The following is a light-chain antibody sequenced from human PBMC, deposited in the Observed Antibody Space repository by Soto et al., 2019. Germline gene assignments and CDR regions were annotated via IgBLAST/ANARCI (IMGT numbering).Light chain of an antibody. Sequence: TVMTQSPATLSLSPAERATISCKASQSVSSYLAWYKQKPGQAPRLLIYDASNRATGIPDRFSGSGSGTDFTLTISRLQPEDFAVYYCQQYGSSSLTFGGGTKVDIK. CDR2: DAS. CDR1: QSVSSY. CDR3: QQYGSSSLT. V-gene: IGKV3-20*01. J-gene: IGKJ4*01.